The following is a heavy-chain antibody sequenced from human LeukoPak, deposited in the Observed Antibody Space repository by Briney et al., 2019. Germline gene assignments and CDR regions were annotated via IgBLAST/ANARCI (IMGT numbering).Heavy chain of an antibody. Sequence: GGSLRLSCAASGFTFSNAWMNWVRQAPGKGLEWVSSISSSSSYIYYADSVKGRFTISRDNAKNSLYLQMNSLRAEDTAVYYCARDLTEDSSGYAYFDYWGQGTLVTVSS. J-gene: IGHJ4*02. V-gene: IGHV3-21*01. CDR3: ARDLTEDSSGYAYFDY. CDR2: ISSSSSYI. CDR1: GFTFSNAW. D-gene: IGHD3-22*01.